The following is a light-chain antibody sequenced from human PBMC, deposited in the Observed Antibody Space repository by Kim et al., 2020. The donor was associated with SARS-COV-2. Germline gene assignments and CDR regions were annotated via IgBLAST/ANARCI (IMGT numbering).Light chain of an antibody. V-gene: IGKV3-11*01. Sequence: AMSPGERATRSCRTSQSVSSDVAWYQQRPGQAPRLLIYDMTNRATGIPARFSGRGSGTDFTLTISSLEPEDFALYYCQHRSNWVAFGGGTKVDIK. J-gene: IGKJ4*01. CDR2: DMT. CDR1: QSVSSD. CDR3: QHRSNWVA.